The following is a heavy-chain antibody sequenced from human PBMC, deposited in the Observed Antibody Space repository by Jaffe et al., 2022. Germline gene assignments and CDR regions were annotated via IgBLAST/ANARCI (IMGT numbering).Heavy chain of an antibody. Sequence: QLQLQESGPGLVKPSETLSLTCTVSGGSISSSSYYWGWIRQPPGKGLEWIGSIYYSGSTYYNPSLKSRVTISVDTSKNQFSLKLNSVTAADTAVYYCARLGYSSGLYYFDYWGQGTLVTVSS. CDR2: IYYSGST. D-gene: IGHD6-19*01. CDR1: GGSISSSSYY. J-gene: IGHJ4*02. CDR3: ARLGYSSGLYYFDY. V-gene: IGHV4-39*01.